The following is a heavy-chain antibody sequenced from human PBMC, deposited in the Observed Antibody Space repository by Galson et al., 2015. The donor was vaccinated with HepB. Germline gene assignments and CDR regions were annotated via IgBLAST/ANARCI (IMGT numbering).Heavy chain of an antibody. Sequence: LRLSCAASGFSFSNYAMSWVRQAPGEGLEWVSALSGSGGSTYYADSVKGRFTTSRDNSKNTLYLQMNSLRAEDTAVYYCAKVSGEYSSGWLGSPFDYWGQGTLVSVSS. J-gene: IGHJ4*02. CDR1: GFSFSNYA. V-gene: IGHV3-23*01. D-gene: IGHD6-19*01. CDR2: LSGSGGST. CDR3: AKVSGEYSSGWLGSPFDY.